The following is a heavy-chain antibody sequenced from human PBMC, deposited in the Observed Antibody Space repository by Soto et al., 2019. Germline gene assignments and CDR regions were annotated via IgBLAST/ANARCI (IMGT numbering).Heavy chain of an antibody. J-gene: IGHJ6*02. Sequence: SETLSLTCTVSGGSISSSSCHWGWLRQPPGKGLEWIAEINHSGSTNYNPSLKSRVTISVDTSKNQFSLKLSSVTAADTAVYYCARGKREGGSRSWHNINYYYGMDVWGQGTTVTVSS. CDR1: GGSISSSSCH. D-gene: IGHD6-13*01. CDR2: INHSGST. CDR3: ARGKREGGSRSWHNINYYYGMDV. V-gene: IGHV4-39*07.